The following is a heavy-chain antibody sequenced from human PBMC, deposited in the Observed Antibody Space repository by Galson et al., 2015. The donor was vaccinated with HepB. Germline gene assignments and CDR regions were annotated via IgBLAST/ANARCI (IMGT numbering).Heavy chain of an antibody. CDR2: IYWDDDK. CDR1: GFSLSTSGVG. J-gene: IGHJ4*02. V-gene: IGHV2-5*02. CDR3: AHSSLEWPTLYYLDY. Sequence: ALVKPTQTLTLTCTFSGFSLSTSGVGVGWIRQPPGKALEWLALIYWDDDKRYSPSLKSRLTITKDTSKNQVVLTMTNMDPVDTATYYCAHSSLEWPTLYYLDYWGQGTLVTVSS. D-gene: IGHD3-3*01.